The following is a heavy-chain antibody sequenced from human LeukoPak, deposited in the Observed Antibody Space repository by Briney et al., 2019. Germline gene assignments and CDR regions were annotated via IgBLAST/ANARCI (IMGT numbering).Heavy chain of an antibody. J-gene: IGHJ3*02. CDR1: GFTFSSYS. CDR3: ASYTATADASDI. V-gene: IGHV3-48*01. Sequence: GGSLSLSCAASGFTFSSYSLNWVRQAPGKGLEWVSYISTSSSTIYYADSVKGRFTISRDNAKNSLYLQMNSLRAEDTAVYYCASYTATADASDIWGQGTMVTVSS. CDR2: ISTSSSTI.